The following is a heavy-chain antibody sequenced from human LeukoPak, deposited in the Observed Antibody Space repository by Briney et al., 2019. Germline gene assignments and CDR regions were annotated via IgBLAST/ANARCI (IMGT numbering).Heavy chain of an antibody. CDR3: ARAGYYYDSSGYYSGPPDY. V-gene: IGHV4-34*01. J-gene: IGHJ4*02. D-gene: IGHD3-22*01. CDR2: INHSGST. CDR1: GGSFSGYY. Sequence: SGTLSLTCAVYGGSFSGYYWSWIRQPPGKGLEWIGGINHSGSTNYNPSLKSRVTISVDTSKNQFSLKLSSVTAADTAVYYCARAGYYYDSSGYYSGPPDYWGQGTLVTVSS.